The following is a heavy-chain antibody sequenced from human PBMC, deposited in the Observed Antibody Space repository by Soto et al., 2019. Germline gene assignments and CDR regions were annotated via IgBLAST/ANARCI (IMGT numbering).Heavy chain of an antibody. J-gene: IGHJ6*02. D-gene: IGHD3-10*01. CDR2: IKQDGSEK. V-gene: IGHV3-7*05. Sequence: EVQLVESGGGLVQPGGSLRLSCAASGFTFSTYWMTWVRQTPGKGLEWVANIKQDGSEKYYVDSMKRRLTISRDNAKSSPYLQINGLRAEDTAVYYCARYNPSMVRGLLRYYGMDVWGQGTTVTVSS. CDR3: ARYNPSMVRGLLRYYGMDV. CDR1: GFTFSTYW.